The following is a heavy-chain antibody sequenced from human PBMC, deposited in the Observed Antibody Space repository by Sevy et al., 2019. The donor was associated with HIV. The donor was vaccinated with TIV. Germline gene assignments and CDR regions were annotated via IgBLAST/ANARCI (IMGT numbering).Heavy chain of an antibody. CDR2: IYYSGST. CDR1: GGSIRSYY. CDR3: AGGGGPRSPPTS. J-gene: IGHJ4*02. D-gene: IGHD3-10*01. Sequence: SETLSLTCTVSGGSIRSYYWSWIRQPPGKGLEWIGYIYYSGSTNYNPSLKSRVTISAHTSKKQFSLKLSSVTAADTAVYYCAGGGGPRSPPTSWGQGTLVTVSS. V-gene: IGHV4-59*13.